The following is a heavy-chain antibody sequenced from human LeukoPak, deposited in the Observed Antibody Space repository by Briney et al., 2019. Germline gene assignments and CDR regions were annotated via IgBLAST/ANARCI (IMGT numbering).Heavy chain of an antibody. D-gene: IGHD3-3*01. CDR1: GYTFTGYY. CDR3: ARDLIRFLEWLLIYYYYYIDV. CDR2: INPNSGGT. J-gene: IGHJ6*03. V-gene: IGHV1-2*02. Sequence: ASVKVSCKASGYTFTGYYMHWVRQAPGQGLEWMGWINPNSGGTNYAQKFQGRVTVTRDTSISTAYMELSRLRSDDTAVYYCARDLIRFLEWLLIYYYYYIDVWGKGTTVTVSS.